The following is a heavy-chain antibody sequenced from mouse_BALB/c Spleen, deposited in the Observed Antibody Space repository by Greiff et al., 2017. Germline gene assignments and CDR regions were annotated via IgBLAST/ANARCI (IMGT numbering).Heavy chain of an antibody. CDR3: ARDYYDYDYAMDY. Sequence: QVQLQQSGAELAKPGASVKMSCKASGYTFTSYWMHWVKQRPGQGLEWIGYINPSTGYTEYNQKFKDKATLTADKSSSTAYMQLSSLTSEDSAVYYCARDYYDYDYAMDYWGQGTSVTVSS. CDR1: GYTFTSYW. V-gene: IGHV1-7*01. CDR2: INPSTGYT. D-gene: IGHD2-4*01. J-gene: IGHJ4*01.